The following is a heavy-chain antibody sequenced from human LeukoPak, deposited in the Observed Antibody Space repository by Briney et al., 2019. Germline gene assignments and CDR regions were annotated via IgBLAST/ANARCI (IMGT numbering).Heavy chain of an antibody. CDR1: GGSISDYF. CDR2: VYYSGTT. J-gene: IGHJ4*02. CDR3: ATSRGGRFDY. V-gene: IGHV4-59*01. Sequence: SETLSLTCSVSGGSISDYFWGWIRQPPGKGLEWIGFVYYSGTTHYKPSLKRRVSMSVDTSKKQFSLNLSSVTAADTAVYYCATSRGGRFDYWGQGILVTVSS. D-gene: IGHD3-16*01.